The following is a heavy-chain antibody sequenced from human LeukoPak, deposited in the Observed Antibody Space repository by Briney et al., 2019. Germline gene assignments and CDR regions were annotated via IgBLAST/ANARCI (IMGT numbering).Heavy chain of an antibody. J-gene: IGHJ4*02. Sequence: GGSLRLSCAASGFTFSDHYMDWVRQAPGKGLEWVGRTRNKANSYTTEYAASVKGRFTISRDDSKNPLYLQMNSLKTEDTAVYYCATTLELVWGTGIYTFDYWGQGTLVTVSS. CDR1: GFTFSDHY. CDR2: TRNKANSYTT. D-gene: IGHD1-7*01. CDR3: ATTLELVWGTGIYTFDY. V-gene: IGHV3-72*01.